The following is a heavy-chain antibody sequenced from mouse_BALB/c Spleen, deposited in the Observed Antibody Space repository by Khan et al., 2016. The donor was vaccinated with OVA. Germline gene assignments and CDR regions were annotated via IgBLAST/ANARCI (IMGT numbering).Heavy chain of an antibody. CDR2: ISPGSGDT. D-gene: IGHD1-2*01. CDR1: GYTFTDYY. Sequence: LARPGASVKLSCKASGYTFTDYYINWVKQRTGQGLEWIGEISPGSGDTYYNEKFKGKATLTADKSSSTAYMRLSSLTSEASAVYFCARRNYFGYTFAYWGQGTLVTVSA. J-gene: IGHJ3*01. CDR3: ARRNYFGYTFAY. V-gene: IGHV1-77*01.